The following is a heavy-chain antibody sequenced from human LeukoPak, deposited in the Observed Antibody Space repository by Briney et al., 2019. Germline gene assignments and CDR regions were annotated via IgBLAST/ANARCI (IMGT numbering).Heavy chain of an antibody. CDR3: ARAPHYYYYMDV. J-gene: IGHJ6*03. CDR2: ISSSSSTI. V-gene: IGHV3-48*04. CDR1: GFTFSSYS. Sequence: GGSLRLSCAASGFTFSSYSMTWVRQAPGRGLEWVSYISSSSSTIYYADSVKGRFTISRDNAKNTLYLQMNSLRAEDTAVYYCARAPHYYYYMDVWGKGTTVTVSS.